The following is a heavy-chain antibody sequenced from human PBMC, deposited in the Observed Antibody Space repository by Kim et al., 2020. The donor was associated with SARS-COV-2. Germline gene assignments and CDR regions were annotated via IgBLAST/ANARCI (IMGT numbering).Heavy chain of an antibody. V-gene: IGHV4-59*01. Sequence: SETLSLTCTVSGVSISSYFWTWIRQSPGKGLEWIGYIYYSGSTNYNPSLKSRVTISIDKYKDQFFLKLSSVTAADTAIYYCAGVGHSYGYKENWYFDLWGRGTLVTVSS. D-gene: IGHD5-18*01. CDR1: GVSISSYF. CDR3: AGVGHSYGYKENWYFDL. CDR2: IYYSGST. J-gene: IGHJ2*01.